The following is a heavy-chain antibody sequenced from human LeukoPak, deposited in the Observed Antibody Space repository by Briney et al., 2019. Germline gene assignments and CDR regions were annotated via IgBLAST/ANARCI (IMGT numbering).Heavy chain of an antibody. CDR2: IIPILGIA. CDR3: ARDQGSWGPEWYLDY. Sequence: SVKVSRKASGGTFSSYAISWVRQAPGQGLEWMGRIIPILGIANYAQKFQGRVTITADKSTSTAYMELSSLRSEDTAVYYCARDQGSWGPEWYLDYWGQGTLVTVSS. J-gene: IGHJ4*02. CDR1: GGTFSSYA. V-gene: IGHV1-69*04. D-gene: IGHD3-3*01.